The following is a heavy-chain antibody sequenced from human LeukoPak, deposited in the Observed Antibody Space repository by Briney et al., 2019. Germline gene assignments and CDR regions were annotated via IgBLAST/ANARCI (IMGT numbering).Heavy chain of an antibody. D-gene: IGHD4-17*01. CDR3: ARSYGDYVYFDY. Sequence: PSETLSLTCTVSGGSISSYYWSWIRQPPGKGLEWIGYIYYSGSTNYNPSLKSRVTISVDTSKNQFSLKLSSVTAADTAAYYCARSYGDYVYFDYWGQGTLVTVFS. J-gene: IGHJ4*02. CDR1: GGSISSYY. V-gene: IGHV4-59*08. CDR2: IYYSGST.